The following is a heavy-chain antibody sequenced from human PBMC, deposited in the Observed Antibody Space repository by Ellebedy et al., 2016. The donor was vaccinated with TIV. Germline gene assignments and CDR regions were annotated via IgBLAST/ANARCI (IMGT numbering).Heavy chain of an antibody. V-gene: IGHV4-61*01. CDR3: ARVVLWAVAYYSDY. J-gene: IGHJ4*02. D-gene: IGHD6-19*01. CDR1: GGSVSSGSYY. CDR2: IYYSGST. Sequence: SETLSLXXTVSGGSVSSGSYYWSWIRQPPGKGLEWIGYIYYSGSTNYNPSLKSRVTISVDTSKNQFSLKLNSVTAADTAVYYCARVVLWAVAYYSDYWGQGTLVTVSS.